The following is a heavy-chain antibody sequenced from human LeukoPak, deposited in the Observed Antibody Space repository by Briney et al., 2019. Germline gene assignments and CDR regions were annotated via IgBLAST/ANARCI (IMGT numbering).Heavy chain of an antibody. V-gene: IGHV1-46*01. CDR1: GYTFTSYY. J-gene: IGHJ4*02. CDR2: INPSAGST. Sequence: GASVKVSCKASGYTFTSYYVHWVRQAPGQGLEWMGIINPSAGSTSYAQKFQGRVTMTRDTSTSTVYMELSSLRSEGTAVYYCARGYYYDSSGYYHFDYWGQGTLVTVSS. CDR3: ARGYYYDSSGYYHFDY. D-gene: IGHD3-22*01.